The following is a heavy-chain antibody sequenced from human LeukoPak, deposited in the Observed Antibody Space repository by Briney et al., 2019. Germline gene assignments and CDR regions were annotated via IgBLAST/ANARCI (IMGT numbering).Heavy chain of an antibody. CDR1: GGSMSSYY. D-gene: IGHD2-2*01. J-gene: IGHJ3*02. CDR2: IYYSGST. V-gene: IGHV4-59*01. CDR3: ARRHCSSTSCRDAFDI. Sequence: SETLSLTCTVSGGSMSSYYWSWIRQPPGKGLEWIGYIYYSGSTNYNPSLKSRVTISVDTSKNQFSLKLSSATAADTAVYYCARRHCSSTSCRDAFDIWGQGTMVTVSS.